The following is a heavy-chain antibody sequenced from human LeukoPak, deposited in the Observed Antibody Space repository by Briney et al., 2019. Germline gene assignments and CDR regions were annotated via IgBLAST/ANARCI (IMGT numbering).Heavy chain of an antibody. J-gene: IGHJ4*02. CDR3: ARVERGGYNYY. V-gene: IGHV1-2*02. D-gene: IGHD5-24*01. CDR1: GYTFTGYY. CDR2: INPNSGGT. Sequence: ASVKVSCKASGYTFTGYYMHWVRQAPGQGLEWMGWINPNSGGTNYAQKFQGRVTITADESTSTAYMELSSLRSEDTAVYYCARVERGGYNYYWGQGTLVTVSS.